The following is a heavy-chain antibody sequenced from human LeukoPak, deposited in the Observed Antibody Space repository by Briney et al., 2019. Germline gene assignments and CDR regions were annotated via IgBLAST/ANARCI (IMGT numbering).Heavy chain of an antibody. J-gene: IGHJ4*02. CDR1: GYTFTGYY. Sequence: ASVKVSCKASGYTFTGYYMHWVRQAPGQGLEWMGWINPNSGGTNYAQKFQGRVTMTRDTSISTAYMELSRLRSDDTAVYYCARALSSGWYWVFYHWGPGTLVTVSS. CDR3: ARALSSGWYWVFYH. V-gene: IGHV1-2*02. CDR2: INPNSGGT. D-gene: IGHD6-19*01.